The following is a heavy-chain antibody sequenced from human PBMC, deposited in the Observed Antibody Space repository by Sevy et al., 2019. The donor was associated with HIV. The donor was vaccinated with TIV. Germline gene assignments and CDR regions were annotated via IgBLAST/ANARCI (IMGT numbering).Heavy chain of an antibody. Sequence: GGALRLSCAASGFTFSSYWMSWVRQAPGKGLEWVANIKQDGSEKYYVDSVKGRFTFSRDNAKNSLYLQMNSLRAEDTAVYYCSGSVAGLIDYWGQGTRVTVSS. V-gene: IGHV3-7*01. J-gene: IGHJ4*02. CDR2: IKQDGSEK. CDR1: GFTFSSYW. CDR3: SGSVAGLIDY. D-gene: IGHD6-19*01.